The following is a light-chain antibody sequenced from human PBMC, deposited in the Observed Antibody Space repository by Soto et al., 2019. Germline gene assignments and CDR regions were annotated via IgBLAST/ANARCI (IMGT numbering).Light chain of an antibody. V-gene: IGKV3-20*01. CDR3: QQYGSSPGYT. CDR2: GAS. CDR1: QSLSSSY. Sequence: EIVLTQSPGTLSLSPGERATLSCRASQSLSSSYLAWYQQKPGQAPRLLIYGASSRVTGIPDRFSGSGSGTDFTLTISRLEPEEFAVYYCQQYGSSPGYTFGQGTKLEIK. J-gene: IGKJ2*01.